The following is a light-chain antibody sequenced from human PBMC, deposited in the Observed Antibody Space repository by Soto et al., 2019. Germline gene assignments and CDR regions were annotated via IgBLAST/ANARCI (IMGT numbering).Light chain of an antibody. J-gene: IGKJ5*01. CDR2: GAS. V-gene: IGKV3-20*01. CDR1: QNLSRSY. CDR3: QQYDGSPIA. Sequence: EIVLTQSPGTLSLSPGERATLSCRASQNLSRSYLAWYQQKNGQAPRLIISGASKRATGIPDRFSGGGSGTDFTLTISRLEPEDFALYFCQQYDGSPIALGQGTRLEIK.